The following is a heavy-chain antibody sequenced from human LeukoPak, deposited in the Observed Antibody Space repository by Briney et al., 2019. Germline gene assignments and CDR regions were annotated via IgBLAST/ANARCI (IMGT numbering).Heavy chain of an antibody. Sequence: GGSLRLSCAASAFTFSSNWMSWVRQAPGKGLEWVANIKQDGSEKYYVDSVKGRFTISRDNAKNSLYLQMNSLRAEDTAVYYCARDQLGYCSSTSCYGVYYYYYGMDVWGQGTTVTVSS. CDR3: ARDQLGYCSSTSCYGVYYYYYGMDV. D-gene: IGHD2-2*01. V-gene: IGHV3-7*01. CDR2: IKQDGSEK. CDR1: AFTFSSNW. J-gene: IGHJ6*02.